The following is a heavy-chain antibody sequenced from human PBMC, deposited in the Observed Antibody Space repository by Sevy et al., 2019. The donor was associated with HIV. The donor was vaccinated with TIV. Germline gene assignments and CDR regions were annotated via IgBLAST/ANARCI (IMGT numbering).Heavy chain of an antibody. CDR1: GFTFGNHA. CDR3: ARDRCTDGVCFRSGYFDY. V-gene: IGHV3-30*04. Sequence: GGSLRLSCAASGFTFGNHAIHWVRQAPGKGLEWVAIISFDGRNEHYADCVKGRFTISRDNSKNTVYLQMTRLRTEDTAVYYCARDRCTDGVCFRSGYFDYWGQGTLVTVSS. J-gene: IGHJ4*01. D-gene: IGHD2-8*01. CDR2: ISFDGRNE.